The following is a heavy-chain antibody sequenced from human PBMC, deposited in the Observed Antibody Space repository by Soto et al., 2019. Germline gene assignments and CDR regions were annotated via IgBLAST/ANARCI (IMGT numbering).Heavy chain of an antibody. Sequence: QVQLVESGGGVVQPGRSLRLSCEASGFTFSSYAMHWVRQAPGKGLEWVAVIWYDGSNKYYADSVKGRFTISRANSNNTLYLQMNSLRAEDTAVYYCARDQVVQLKWFDPWGQGTLVTVSS. CDR2: IWYDGSNK. J-gene: IGHJ5*02. D-gene: IGHD1-1*01. CDR3: ARDQVVQLKWFDP. V-gene: IGHV3-33*01. CDR1: GFTFSSYA.